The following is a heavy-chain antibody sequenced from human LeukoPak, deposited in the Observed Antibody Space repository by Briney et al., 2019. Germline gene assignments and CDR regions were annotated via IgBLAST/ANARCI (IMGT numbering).Heavy chain of an antibody. J-gene: IGHJ5*02. CDR1: GYTFTNFN. CDR3: ARAFVDYWSGYYRRDWFDP. Sequence: GASVKVPCKASGYTFTNFNINWVRQATGQGLEWMGRVIPNSGKTDYAQKFQGRVTITRDTSINTVYMELSSLTFDDTAVYYCARAFVDYWSGYYRRDWFDPWGQGTLVTVSS. CDR2: VIPNSGKT. D-gene: IGHD3-3*01. V-gene: IGHV1-8*03.